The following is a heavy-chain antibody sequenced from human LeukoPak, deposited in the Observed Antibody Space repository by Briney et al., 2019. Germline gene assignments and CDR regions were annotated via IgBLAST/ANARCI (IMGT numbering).Heavy chain of an antibody. V-gene: IGHV4-61*02. CDR1: GGSISSGSYY. D-gene: IGHD2-2*01. CDR3: AGYCSSTSCHLFDY. Sequence: SETLSLTCTVTGGSISSGSYYWSWIRQPAGKGLEWIGRIYTSGSTNYNSSLKSRVTISVDTSKNQFSLKLSSVTAADTAVYYCAGYCSSTSCHLFDYWGQGTLVTVSS. CDR2: IYTSGST. J-gene: IGHJ4*02.